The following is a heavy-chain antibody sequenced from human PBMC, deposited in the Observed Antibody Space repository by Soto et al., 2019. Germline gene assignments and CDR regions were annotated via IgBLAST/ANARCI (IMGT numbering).Heavy chain of an antibody. V-gene: IGHV4-61*01. Sequence: QVQLQESGPGLVKPSETLSLTCTVSGGSVSSGSYYWSWIRQPPGKGLEWIGYIYYSGSTNYNPSLKSRVTISVDTSKNQISLKLSSVTAADTAVYYCASGDRYYYDSSGYDYWGQGTLVTVSS. CDR2: IYYSGST. D-gene: IGHD3-22*01. CDR1: GGSVSSGSYY. J-gene: IGHJ4*02. CDR3: ASGDRYYYDSSGYDY.